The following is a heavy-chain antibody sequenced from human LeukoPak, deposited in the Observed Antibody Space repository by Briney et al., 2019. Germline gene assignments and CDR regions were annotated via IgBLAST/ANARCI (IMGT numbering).Heavy chain of an antibody. J-gene: IGHJ4*02. Sequence: SETLSVTCTVCGGSLSRYYWSWMRQPRGKGLEWIGYIYYSGSRNYNPSLKSRVTISVDTSKNQFSLKLSSVTAADTAVYYCARVRDCSSTSCYLFDYWGQGTLVTVSS. CDR3: ARVRDCSSTSCYLFDY. D-gene: IGHD2-2*01. CDR2: IYYSGSR. V-gene: IGHV4-59*01. CDR1: GGSLSRYY.